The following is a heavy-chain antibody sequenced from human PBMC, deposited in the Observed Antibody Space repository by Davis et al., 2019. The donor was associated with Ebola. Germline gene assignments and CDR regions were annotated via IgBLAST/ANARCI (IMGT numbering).Heavy chain of an antibody. CDR2: ISSSSSYI. V-gene: IGHV3-21*01. Sequence: PSETLSLTCTVSGGSISSYYWSWIRQPPGKGLEWVSSISSSSSYIYYADSVKGRFTISRDNAKNSLYLQMNSLRAEDTAVYYCARDLGRQYNVVVKSYYYYGMDVWGQGTTVTVSS. J-gene: IGHJ6*02. CDR1: GGSISSYY. D-gene: IGHD2-21*01. CDR3: ARDLGRQYNVVVKSYYYYGMDV.